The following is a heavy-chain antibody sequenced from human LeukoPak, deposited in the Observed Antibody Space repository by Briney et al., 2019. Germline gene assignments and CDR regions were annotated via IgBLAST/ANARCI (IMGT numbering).Heavy chain of an antibody. J-gene: IGHJ4*02. D-gene: IGHD1-1*01. CDR3: ARGERRDTYFDY. Sequence: GASVKLSCKASGGTFSIYAISWGRQAPGQGREWMGRIIPILGIANYAQKFQGRVTITEDKSTSTAYMELSSLRSEDTAVYYCARGERRDTYFDYWGQGTLVTVSS. V-gene: IGHV1-69*04. CDR1: GGTFSIYA. CDR2: IIPILGIA.